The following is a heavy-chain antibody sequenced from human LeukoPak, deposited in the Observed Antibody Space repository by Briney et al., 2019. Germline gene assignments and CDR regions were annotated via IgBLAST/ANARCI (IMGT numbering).Heavy chain of an antibody. CDR2: ISSEGSST. V-gene: IGHV3-64*01. CDR3: ARESASTAWLFDY. D-gene: IGHD5-12*01. CDR1: GFTFSSYA. Sequence: GGSLRLSCAASGFTFSSYAMHWVRQAPGKGLEYVSAISSEGSSTYYANSVKGRFTISRDNSKNTLYLQMGSLTTEDMAVYYCARESASTAWLFDYWGQGTLVTVSS. J-gene: IGHJ4*02.